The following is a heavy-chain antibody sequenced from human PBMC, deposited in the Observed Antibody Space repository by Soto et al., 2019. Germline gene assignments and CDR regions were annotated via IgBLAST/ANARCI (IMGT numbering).Heavy chain of an antibody. V-gene: IGHV3-30*18. D-gene: IGHD1-20*01. CDR2: ISFDGSNQ. J-gene: IGHJ6*02. Sequence: QVQLVESGGGVVQPGKSLRLSCVGSGFTFRTYGMHWVRQAPGKGLEWVAVISFDGSNQYYTESVKGRFTISRDNSENTLYLQMSRLTSADTAVYYCAKGGNWNTNYGMDVWGQGTTVIVSS. CDR3: AKGGNWNTNYGMDV. CDR1: GFTFRTYG.